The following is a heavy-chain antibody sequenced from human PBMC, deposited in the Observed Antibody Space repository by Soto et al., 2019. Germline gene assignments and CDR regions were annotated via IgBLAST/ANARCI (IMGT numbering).Heavy chain of an antibody. Sequence: QLQLQESGPGLVKPSETLSLTCSVSGDSISSSNYYWGWIRQPPGKGLEWIGSIYYSGSTYYNPSLKSRVSMSLDISKNRFSLQLTSLTAADTAVYYCASYELSTAYFPQFLFDYWGQGTLVTVSA. CDR1: GDSISSSNYY. V-gene: IGHV4-39*02. J-gene: IGHJ4*02. CDR2: IYYSGST. CDR3: ASYELSTAYFPQFLFDY. D-gene: IGHD3-9*01.